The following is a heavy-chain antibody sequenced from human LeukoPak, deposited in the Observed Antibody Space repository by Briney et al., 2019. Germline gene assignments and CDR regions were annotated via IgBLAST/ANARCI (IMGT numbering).Heavy chain of an antibody. CDR2: ISGSGGST. V-gene: IGHV3-23*01. CDR1: GFTFSSYA. CDR3: AKDLSSGWYFGY. J-gene: IGHJ4*02. Sequence: GGSLRLSCAASGFTFSSYAMNWVRQAPGKGLEWVSAISGSGGSTYYADSVKGQFTISRDNSKNTLYLQMNSLRAEDTAVYYCAKDLSSGWYFGYWGPGILVTVSS. D-gene: IGHD6-19*01.